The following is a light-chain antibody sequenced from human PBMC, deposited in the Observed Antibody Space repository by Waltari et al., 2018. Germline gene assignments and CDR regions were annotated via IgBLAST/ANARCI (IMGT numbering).Light chain of an antibody. CDR2: EVN. CDR3: CSYAGSTTFVL. J-gene: IGLJ2*01. V-gene: IGLV2-23*02. CDR1: SSDVGSFNL. Sequence: QSALTQPASVSGSPGQSITISCTGTSSDVGSFNLFPWYQVPPGKAPDLLISEVNKRPSVVSHRFSGSKSGITASRTISGLQAGDEADYYCCSYAGSTTFVLFGGGTKLTVL.